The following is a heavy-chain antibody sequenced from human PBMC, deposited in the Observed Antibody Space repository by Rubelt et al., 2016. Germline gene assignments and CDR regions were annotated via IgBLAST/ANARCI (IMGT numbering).Heavy chain of an antibody. Sequence: QVQLQQWGAGLLKPSETLSLTCAVYGGSFSGYYWSWIRQPPGKGLEWIGEINHSGSTNHNPSLKSRVTISVDTSKSQISLKVNSVTAADTAVYYCARAIDKSSGWYRWGQGTPVTVSS. J-gene: IGHJ4*02. CDR3: ARAIDKSSGWYR. CDR2: INHSGST. CDR1: GGSFSGYY. V-gene: IGHV4-34*01. D-gene: IGHD6-19*01.